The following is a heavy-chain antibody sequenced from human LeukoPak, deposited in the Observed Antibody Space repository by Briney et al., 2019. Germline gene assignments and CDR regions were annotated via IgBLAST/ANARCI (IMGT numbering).Heavy chain of an antibody. D-gene: IGHD1-1*01. CDR3: ARALQGERRSVFDY. Sequence: SETLSLTCAVSGGSISSSNWWSWVRQPPGKGLEWIGEIYHSGSTNYNPSLKSRVTISVDKSKNQFSLKLSSVTAADTAVYYCARALQGERRSVFDYWGQGTLVSVCS. V-gene: IGHV4-4*02. CDR2: IYHSGST. J-gene: IGHJ4*02. CDR1: GGSISSSNW.